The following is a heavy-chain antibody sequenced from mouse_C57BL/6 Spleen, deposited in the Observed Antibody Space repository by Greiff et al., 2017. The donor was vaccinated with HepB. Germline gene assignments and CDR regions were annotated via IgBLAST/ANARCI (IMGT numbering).Heavy chain of an antibody. V-gene: IGHV1-55*01. J-gene: IGHJ2*01. CDR1: GYTFTSYW. D-gene: IGHD2-3*01. CDR3: ASYDGYLYYFDY. CDR2: IYPGSGST. Sequence: VQLQQPGAELVKPGASVKMSCKASGYTFTSYWITWVKQRPGQGLEWIGDIYPGSGSTNYNEKFKSKATLTVDTSSSTAYMQLSSLTSEDSAVYYCASYDGYLYYFDYWGQGTTLTVSS.